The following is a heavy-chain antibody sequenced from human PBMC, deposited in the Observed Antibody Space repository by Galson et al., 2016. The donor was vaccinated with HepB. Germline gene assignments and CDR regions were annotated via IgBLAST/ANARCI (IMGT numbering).Heavy chain of an antibody. CDR2: MYYTGST. Sequence: SETLSLTCTVSGGPISSNNYYWGWIRQPPGKGLEWLGTMYYTGSTYYNASLKSRVTISVDTSKNQFSLRLSSVTAADTAVYYCSRLRDYGNFDYWGQGTLVTVSS. J-gene: IGHJ4*02. CDR3: SRLRDYGNFDY. D-gene: IGHD4-17*01. CDR1: GGPISSNNYY. V-gene: IGHV4-39*01.